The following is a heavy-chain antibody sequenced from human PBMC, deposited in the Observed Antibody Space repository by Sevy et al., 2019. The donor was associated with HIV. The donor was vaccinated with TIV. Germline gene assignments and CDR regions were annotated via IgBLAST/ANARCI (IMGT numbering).Heavy chain of an antibody. CDR2: ISAYNGNT. CDR3: ARGKYCTNGVCYHYFDY. J-gene: IGHJ4*02. D-gene: IGHD2-8*01. Sequence: ASVKVSCKASGYTFTSYGISWVRQAPGQGLEWMGWISAYNGNTNDAQKLQGRVTMTTDTSTSTAYMELRSLRSDDTAVYYCARGKYCTNGVCYHYFDYWGQGTLVTVSS. V-gene: IGHV1-18*01. CDR1: GYTFTSYG.